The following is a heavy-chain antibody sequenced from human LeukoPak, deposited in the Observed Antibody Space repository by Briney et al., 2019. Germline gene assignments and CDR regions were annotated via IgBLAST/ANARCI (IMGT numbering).Heavy chain of an antibody. D-gene: IGHD3-3*01. CDR2: ISGGGGST. J-gene: IGHJ3*02. CDR3: ARDPRDVLRFLEWLSPGAFDI. Sequence: GGSLRLSCAASGFTFSSFAMNWVRQAPGKGLEWVSTISGGGGSTYYADSVEGRFTISRDNSKNTLYLQMNSLRAEDTAVYYCARDPRDVLRFLEWLSPGAFDIWGQGTMVTVSS. V-gene: IGHV3-23*01. CDR1: GFTFSSFA.